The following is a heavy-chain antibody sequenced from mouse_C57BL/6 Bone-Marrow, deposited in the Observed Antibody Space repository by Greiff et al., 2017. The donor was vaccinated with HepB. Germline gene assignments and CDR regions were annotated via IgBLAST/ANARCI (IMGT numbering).Heavy chain of an antibody. D-gene: IGHD5-1-1*01. Sequence: EVKLMESGGGLVQSGRSLRLSCATSGFTFSDFYMEWVRQAPGKGLEWIAASRNKANDYTTEYSASVKGRFIVSRDTSQSILYLQMNALSAEDTAIYYCARDRRNTYYFDYWGQGTTLTVSS. V-gene: IGHV7-1*01. CDR2: SRNKANDYTT. CDR1: GFTFSDFY. J-gene: IGHJ2*01. CDR3: ARDRRNTYYFDY.